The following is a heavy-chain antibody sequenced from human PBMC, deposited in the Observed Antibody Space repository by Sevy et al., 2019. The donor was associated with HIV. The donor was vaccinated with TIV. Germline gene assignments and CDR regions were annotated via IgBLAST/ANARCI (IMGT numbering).Heavy chain of an antibody. Sequence: GGSLRLSCAASGFTFSTYAMPWVRQGPGKGLEWVSSISASGGSTFYADSVKGRFIISRDNSKNTLYLQMNSLRADDTAVYYCAKRNTNLGQGTLVTVPS. J-gene: IGHJ4*02. CDR3: AKRNTN. CDR1: GFTFSTYA. CDR2: ISASGGST. D-gene: IGHD1-1*01. V-gene: IGHV3-23*01.